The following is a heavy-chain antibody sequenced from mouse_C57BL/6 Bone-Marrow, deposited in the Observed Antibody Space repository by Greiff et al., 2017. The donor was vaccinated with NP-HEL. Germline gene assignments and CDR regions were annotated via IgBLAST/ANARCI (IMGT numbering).Heavy chain of an antibody. V-gene: IGHV1-76*01. CDR3: ARGEDY. CDR2: IYPGSGNT. J-gene: IGHJ2*01. Sequence: VHLVESGAELVRPGASVKLSCKASGYTFTDYYINWVKQRPGQGLEWIARIYPGSGNTYYNEKFKGKATLTAEKSSSTAYMQLSSLTSEDSAVYFCARGEDYWGQGTTLTVSS. CDR1: GYTFTDYY.